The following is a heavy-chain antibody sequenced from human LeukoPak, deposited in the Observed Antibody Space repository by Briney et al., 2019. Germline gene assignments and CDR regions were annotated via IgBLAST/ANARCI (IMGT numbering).Heavy chain of an antibody. V-gene: IGHV5-51*01. D-gene: IGHD3-3*01. CDR2: ISPDGSDT. Sequence: GESLKISCKGSGYSFTNYWIGWVRQMPGKGLEWVGIISPDGSDTRYSPSFQGQVTISADKSISTAYLQWSSLKASDTAMYYCARLFGITIFGGGFDPWGQGTLVTVSS. J-gene: IGHJ5*02. CDR1: GYSFTNYW. CDR3: ARLFGITIFGGGFDP.